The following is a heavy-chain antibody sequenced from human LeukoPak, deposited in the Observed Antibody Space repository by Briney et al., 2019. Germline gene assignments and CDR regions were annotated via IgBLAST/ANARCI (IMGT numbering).Heavy chain of an antibody. CDR2: ISSSSSYI. CDR3: AREGPYYDDWFDP. D-gene: IGHD3-22*01. Sequence: PGGSLRLSCAASGFTSSSYSMNWVRQAPGKGLEWVSSISSSSSYIYYADSVKGRFTISRDNAKNSLYLQMNSLRAEDTAVYYCAREGPYYDDWFDPWGQGTLVTVSS. V-gene: IGHV3-21*01. J-gene: IGHJ5*02. CDR1: GFTSSSYS.